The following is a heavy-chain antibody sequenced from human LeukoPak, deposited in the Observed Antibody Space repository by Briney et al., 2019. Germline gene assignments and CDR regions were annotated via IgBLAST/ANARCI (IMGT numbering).Heavy chain of an antibody. CDR1: GDSVSSNSAT. D-gene: IGHD2-15*01. Sequence: SQTLSLTCAISGDSVSSNSATWNWIRQSPSRGLEWLGRTYYRSKWYNDYASSVKGGITVNPDTSKNLFSLHLNSVTPEDTAVYYCAAKASYFDSWGQGTLVTVSS. J-gene: IGHJ4*02. CDR2: TYYRSKWYN. V-gene: IGHV6-1*01. CDR3: AAKASYFDS.